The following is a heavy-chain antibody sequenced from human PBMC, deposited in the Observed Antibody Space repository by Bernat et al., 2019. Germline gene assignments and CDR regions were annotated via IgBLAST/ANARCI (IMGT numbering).Heavy chain of an antibody. Sequence: EVQLVESGGGLVKPGGSLRLSCAASGFTFSSYSMNWVRQAPGKGLEWVSSISSSSSYIYYADSVKGRFTISRDNAENSLYLQMNSLRAEDTAVYYCAGRGVDWYFDLWGRGTLVTVSS. CDR2: ISSSSSYI. V-gene: IGHV3-21*01. D-gene: IGHD6-25*01. CDR1: GFTFSSYS. J-gene: IGHJ2*01. CDR3: AGRGVDWYFDL.